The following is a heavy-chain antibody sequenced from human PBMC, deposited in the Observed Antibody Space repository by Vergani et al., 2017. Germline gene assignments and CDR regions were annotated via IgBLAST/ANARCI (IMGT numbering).Heavy chain of an antibody. Sequence: QVQLQESGPGLVKPSQTLSLTCTVSGGSISSGDYYWSWIRQPPGKGLEWLGYIYYSGSTYYNPSPTSGVTISVDTSKNQFSLKLSSVTAADTAVYYCARLDYYDSSGLFDYWGQGTLVTVSS. D-gene: IGHD3-22*01. CDR2: IYYSGST. J-gene: IGHJ4*02. CDR3: ARLDYYDSSGLFDY. V-gene: IGHV4-30-4*08. CDR1: GGSISSGDYY.